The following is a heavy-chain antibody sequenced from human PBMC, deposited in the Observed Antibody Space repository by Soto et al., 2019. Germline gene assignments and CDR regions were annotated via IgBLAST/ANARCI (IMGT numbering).Heavy chain of an antibody. Sequence: GGSLRLSCAASGFTFSSSAMHWVRLPPRKGLEWVAVISYDGSNKYYADSVKGRFTISRDNSKNTLSLQMNSLRAEDTAVYHCARGSILQLEPLVGGYGLDVWGQGTTVTVSS. J-gene: IGHJ6*02. CDR2: ISYDGSNK. CDR1: GFTFSSSA. D-gene: IGHD3-3*02. V-gene: IGHV3-30-3*01. CDR3: ARGSILQLEPLVGGYGLDV.